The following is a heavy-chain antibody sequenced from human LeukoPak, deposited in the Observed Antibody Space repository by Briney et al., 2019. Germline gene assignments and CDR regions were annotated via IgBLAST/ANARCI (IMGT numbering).Heavy chain of an antibody. Sequence: SETLSLTCTVSGGSISSGGYYWSWIRQHPGKGLEWIGYIYYSGSTYYNPSLKSRVTISVDTSKNQFSLKLSSVTAADTAVYYCASYSYGLSYYFDYWGRGALVTVSS. CDR1: GGSISSGGYY. CDR2: IYYSGST. J-gene: IGHJ4*02. V-gene: IGHV4-31*03. D-gene: IGHD5-18*01. CDR3: ASYSYGLSYYFDY.